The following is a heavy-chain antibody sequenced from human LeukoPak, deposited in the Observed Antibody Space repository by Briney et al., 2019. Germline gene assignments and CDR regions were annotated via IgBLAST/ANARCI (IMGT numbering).Heavy chain of an antibody. Sequence: SETLSLTCTASGGSISSYYWSWIRQPPGKGLEWIGYIYYSGSTNYNPSLKSRVTISVDTSKNQFSLKLSSVTAADTAVYYCASARYDILTGPDGMDDWGQGTTVTVSS. CDR1: GGSISSYY. J-gene: IGHJ6*02. CDR2: IYYSGST. CDR3: ASARYDILTGPDGMDD. V-gene: IGHV4-59*12. D-gene: IGHD3-9*01.